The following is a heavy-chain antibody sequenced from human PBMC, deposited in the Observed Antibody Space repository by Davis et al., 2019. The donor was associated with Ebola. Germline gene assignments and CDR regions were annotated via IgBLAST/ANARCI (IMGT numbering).Heavy chain of an antibody. CDR1: GCSFTSYW. CDR2: IYPGDSDT. CDR3: ARPKYSSSLDAFNI. V-gene: IGHV5-51*01. J-gene: IGHJ3*02. Sequence: GESLKISCNGSGCSFTSYWIGWVRQMPGKGLEWMGIIYPGDSDTIYSPSFHGQVTISADKSISTAYLQWSSLKASDTAMYYCARPKYSSSLDAFNIWGQGTKITVSS. D-gene: IGHD6-6*01.